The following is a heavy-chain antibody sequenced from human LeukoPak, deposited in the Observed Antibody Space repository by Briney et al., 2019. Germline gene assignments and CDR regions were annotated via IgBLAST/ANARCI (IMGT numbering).Heavy chain of an antibody. Sequence: SETLSLTCTVSGGSISSGGYYWSWIRQPPGKGLEWIGYIYHSGSTYYNPSLKSRVTISVDRSKNQFSLKLSSVTAADTAVYYCARIDESIPAAMAFDIWGQGTMVTVSS. V-gene: IGHV4-30-2*01. D-gene: IGHD2-2*01. CDR2: IYHSGST. J-gene: IGHJ3*02. CDR3: ARIDESIPAAMAFDI. CDR1: GGSISSGGYY.